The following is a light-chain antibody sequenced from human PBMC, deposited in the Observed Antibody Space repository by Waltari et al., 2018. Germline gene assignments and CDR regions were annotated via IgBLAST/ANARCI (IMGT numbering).Light chain of an antibody. CDR1: QSVLYSSNNKNH. Sequence: DIVMNQSPDSLAVSLGERDTIHCKSSQSVLYSSNNKNHLAWYQQKPGQPPNLLIYWASTRESGVPDRFSGSGSGTDFTLTISSLQAEDVAVYYCQQYYSTPQTFGQGTKVEIK. CDR3: QQYYSTPQT. V-gene: IGKV4-1*01. J-gene: IGKJ1*01. CDR2: WAS.